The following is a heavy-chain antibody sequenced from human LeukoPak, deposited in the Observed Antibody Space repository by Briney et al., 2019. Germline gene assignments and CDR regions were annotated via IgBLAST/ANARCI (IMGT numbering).Heavy chain of an antibody. D-gene: IGHD5-24*01. CDR2: INAGNGNT. Sequence: ASVKVSCKASEYTFIDYAINWVRQAPGQRLEWMGWINAGNGNTRYSQRFQGRVTITRDTSASTAYMELSSLTSEDTAVYYCARGRWSATTASYYLDFWAREPWSPSPQ. V-gene: IGHV1-3*01. J-gene: IGHJ4*02. CDR3: ARGRWSATTASYYLDF. CDR1: EYTFIDYA.